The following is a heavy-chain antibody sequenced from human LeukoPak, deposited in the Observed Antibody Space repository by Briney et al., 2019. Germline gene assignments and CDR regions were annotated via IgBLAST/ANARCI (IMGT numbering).Heavy chain of an antibody. CDR3: ARRRAGIVGATSQYYYYMDV. V-gene: IGHV7-4-1*02. D-gene: IGHD1-26*01. J-gene: IGHJ6*03. CDR1: GYTFTGYY. CDR2: INTNTGNP. Sequence: ASVKVSCKASGYTFTGYYMHWVRQAPGQGLEWMGWINTNTGNPTYAQGFTGRFVFSLDTSVSTAYLQISSLKAEDTAVYYCARRRAGIVGATSQYYYYMDVWGKGTTVTVSS.